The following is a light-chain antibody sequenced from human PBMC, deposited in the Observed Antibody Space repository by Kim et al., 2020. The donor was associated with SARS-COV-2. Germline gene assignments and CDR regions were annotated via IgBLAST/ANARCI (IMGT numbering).Light chain of an antibody. CDR1: QDISNY. CDR2: GAS. V-gene: IGKV1-27*01. J-gene: IGKJ4*01. CDR3: QKYDSAPLT. Sequence: DLQMTQSPSSLSASVGDRVTLNCRASQDISNYLAWYQQKPGKVPQLLIYGASTLQSGVPSRFSGSGSGTEFTLTINSLQPEDVASYYFQKYDSAPLTFGGGTKVDIK.